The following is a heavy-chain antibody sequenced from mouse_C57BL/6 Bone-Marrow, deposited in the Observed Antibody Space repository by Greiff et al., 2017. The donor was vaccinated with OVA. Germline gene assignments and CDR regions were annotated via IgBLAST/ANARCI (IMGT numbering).Heavy chain of an antibody. J-gene: IGHJ2*01. V-gene: IGHV5-17*01. CDR2: ISSGSSTI. CDR3: ARTTVVAYYFDY. CDR1: GFTFSDYG. D-gene: IGHD1-1*01. Sequence: EVQGVESGGGLVKPGGSLKLSCAASGFTFSDYGMHWVRQAPEKGLEWVAYISSGSSTIYYADTVKGRFTISRDNAKNTLFLQMTSLRSEDTAMYYCARTTVVAYYFDYWGQGTTLTVSA.